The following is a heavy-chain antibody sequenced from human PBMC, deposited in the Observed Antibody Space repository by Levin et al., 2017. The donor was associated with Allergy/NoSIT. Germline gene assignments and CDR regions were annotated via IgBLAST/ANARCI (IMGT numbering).Heavy chain of an antibody. Sequence: GGSLRLSCAASGFSFSDYYMNWIRQAPGKGLEWVSYISSSGSTIYYVDSVKGRFTISRDNAKNSLYLQMNSLRAEDTAVYYCAGGSYSNYVGAFPWGQGTLVTVSS. CDR3: AGGSYSNYVGAFP. V-gene: IGHV3-11*01. D-gene: IGHD4-11*01. CDR2: ISSSGSTI. CDR1: GFSFSDYY. J-gene: IGHJ5*02.